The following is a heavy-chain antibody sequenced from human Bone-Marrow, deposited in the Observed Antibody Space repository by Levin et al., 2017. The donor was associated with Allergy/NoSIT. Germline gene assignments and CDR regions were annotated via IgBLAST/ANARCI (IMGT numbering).Heavy chain of an antibody. J-gene: IGHJ4*02. CDR3: ARDPTISDFWSGDPADY. D-gene: IGHD3-3*01. V-gene: IGHV3-48*03. Sequence: PGGSLRLSCAASGFTFSDYEMNWVRQAPGKGLEWVSYISSSGNTIYYADSVKGRFSISRDNAKNSLYLQMNSLRAEDTAVYYCARDPTISDFWSGDPADYWGQGTLVTVSS. CDR2: ISSSGNTI. CDR1: GFTFSDYE.